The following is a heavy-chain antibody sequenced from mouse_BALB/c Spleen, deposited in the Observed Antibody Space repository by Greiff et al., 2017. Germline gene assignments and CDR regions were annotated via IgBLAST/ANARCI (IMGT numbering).Heavy chain of an antibody. V-gene: IGHV10-1*02. Sequence: EVQLVESGGGLVQPKGSLKLSCAASGFTFNTYAMNWVRQAPGKGLEWVARIRSKSNNYATYYADSVKDRFTISRDDSQSMLYLQMNNLKTEDTAMYYCVRPLYDYGSWFAYWGQGTLVTVSA. CDR2: IRSKSNNYAT. CDR3: VRPLYDYGSWFAY. CDR1: GFTFNTYA. D-gene: IGHD2-4*01. J-gene: IGHJ3*01.